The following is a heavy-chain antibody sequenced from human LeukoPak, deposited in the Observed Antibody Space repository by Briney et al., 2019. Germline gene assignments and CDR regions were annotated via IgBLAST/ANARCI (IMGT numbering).Heavy chain of an antibody. CDR1: GGSFSGYY. J-gene: IGHJ5*02. V-gene: IGHV4-34*01. CDR2: INNSGST. D-gene: IGHD2-2*02. CDR3: ARGRRLGYCSSTSCHTTGMP. Sequence: SETLSLTCAVYGGSFSGYYWSWIRQPPGKGLEWIGEINNSGSTKYNPSLTSRVTISVDTSKNQFSLKLSSVTAADTAVYYCARGRRLGYCSSTSCHTTGMPWGQGTLVTVSS.